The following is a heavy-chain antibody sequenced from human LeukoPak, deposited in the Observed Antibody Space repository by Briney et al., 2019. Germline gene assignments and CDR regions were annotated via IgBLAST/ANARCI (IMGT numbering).Heavy chain of an antibody. CDR1: GGSISSGGYS. J-gene: IGHJ4*02. V-gene: IGHV4-30-2*01. Sequence: SETLSLTCAVSGGSISSGGYSWSWIRQPPGKGLEWIGYIYHSGSTYYNPSLKSRATISVDRSKNQFSLKLSSVTAADTAVYYCARGVLDTAQTPHFDYWGQGTLVTVSS. CDR3: ARGVLDTAQTPHFDY. CDR2: IYHSGST. D-gene: IGHD5-18*01.